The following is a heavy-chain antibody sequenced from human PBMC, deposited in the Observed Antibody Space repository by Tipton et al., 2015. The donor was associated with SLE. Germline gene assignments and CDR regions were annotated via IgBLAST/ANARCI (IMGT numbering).Heavy chain of an antibody. CDR3: ASAREPYFDY. J-gene: IGHJ4*02. CDR1: GGSISSHY. Sequence: TLSLTCTVSGGSISSHYWSWIRQPAGKGLEWVGRIYTSGSTNYHPSLKSRVTMSVDTSKNQFSLKLSSVTAADTAVYYCASAREPYFDYWGQGTLVTVSS. D-gene: IGHD1-26*01. CDR2: IYTSGST. V-gene: IGHV4-4*07.